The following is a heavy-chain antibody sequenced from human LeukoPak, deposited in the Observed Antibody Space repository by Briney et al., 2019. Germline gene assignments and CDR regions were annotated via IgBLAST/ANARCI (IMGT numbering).Heavy chain of an antibody. CDR3: AREAVVADPPY. V-gene: IGHV3-21*01. Sequence: GSLRLSCAASGFTFSSYSMNWVRQAPGKGLEWVSSISGSSSYIYYAESVRGRFTISRDNAKNSLYLQMNSLRAEDTAVYYCAREAVVADPPYWGQGTLVTVSS. CDR1: GFTFSSYS. D-gene: IGHD2-15*01. CDR2: ISGSSSYI. J-gene: IGHJ4*02.